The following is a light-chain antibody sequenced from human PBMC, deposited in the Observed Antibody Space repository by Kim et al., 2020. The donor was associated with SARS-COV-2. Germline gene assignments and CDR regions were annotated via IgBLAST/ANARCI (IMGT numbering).Light chain of an antibody. CDR3: QQYNNYPVT. Sequence: SASVGDRVTITCRASQSISSWLAWYQQKPGKAPKLLLYMASTLESGVPSRFSGSGSGTEFTLTISSLHPDDSATYYCQQYNNYPVTIGQGTKLEI. CDR2: MAS. J-gene: IGKJ2*01. CDR1: QSISSW. V-gene: IGKV1-5*03.